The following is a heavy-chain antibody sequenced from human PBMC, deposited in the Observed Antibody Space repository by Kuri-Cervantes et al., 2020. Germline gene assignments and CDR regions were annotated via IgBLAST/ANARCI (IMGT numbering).Heavy chain of an antibody. CDR2: ISYDGSNK. CDR3: ARAGGWSSTFDY. J-gene: IGHJ4*02. Sequence: GESLKISCAASGFTFSSYAMHWVRQAPGKGLGWVAVISYDGSNKYYADSVKGRFTISRDNSKNTLYLQMNSLRAEDTAVYYCARAGGWSSTFDYWGQGTLVTVSS. V-gene: IGHV3-30-3*01. D-gene: IGHD6-19*01. CDR1: GFTFSSYA.